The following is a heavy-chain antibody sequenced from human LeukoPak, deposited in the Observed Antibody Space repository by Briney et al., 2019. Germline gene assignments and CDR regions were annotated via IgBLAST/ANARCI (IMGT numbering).Heavy chain of an antibody. J-gene: IGHJ4*02. V-gene: IGHV3-23*01. CDR3: AKDLNNGDYTFFDY. CDR2: ISAGGASA. CDR1: GFTFSNYA. Sequence: GGSLRLSCAASGFTFSNYAMSWVRQAPGKGLEWVSAISAGGASAYYADSVKGRFTISRDNSKNTLYLQMNSLRAEDTAVYYCAKDLNNGDYTFFDYWGQGTLVTVSS. D-gene: IGHD4-17*01.